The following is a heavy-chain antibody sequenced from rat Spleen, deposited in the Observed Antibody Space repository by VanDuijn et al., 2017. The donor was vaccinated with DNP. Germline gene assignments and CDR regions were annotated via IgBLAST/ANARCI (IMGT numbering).Heavy chain of an antibody. CDR2: INYSGGT. V-gene: IGHV3-1*01. CDR3: ARFLPFDY. Sequence: EVLLKESGPGLVKPPQSLSLTCSVPFYSITSRSRWNWIRKFPGNEMEWMGYINYSGGTGYNPSLKSRISITRETSKNQFFLQLNSVTTEDTATYYCARFLPFDYWGQGVMVTVSA. CDR1: FYSITSRS. J-gene: IGHJ2*01. D-gene: IGHD1-2*01.